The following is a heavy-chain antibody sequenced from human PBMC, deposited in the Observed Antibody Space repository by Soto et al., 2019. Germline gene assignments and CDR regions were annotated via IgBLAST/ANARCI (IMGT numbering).Heavy chain of an antibody. D-gene: IGHD3-22*01. CDR3: AGPSTSAKIGNWFES. CDR2: INPNSGGT. Sequence: XSVKVACKASGYPLTGYYIYWVRRAPGQGLEWMGWINPNSGGTNYAQKFQGKVTMTRDTSISTAYMELSRLRSDDTAVYYCAGPSTSAKIGNWFESCGQRTQVTVSS. CDR1: GYPLTGYY. J-gene: IGHJ5*01. V-gene: IGHV1-2*02.